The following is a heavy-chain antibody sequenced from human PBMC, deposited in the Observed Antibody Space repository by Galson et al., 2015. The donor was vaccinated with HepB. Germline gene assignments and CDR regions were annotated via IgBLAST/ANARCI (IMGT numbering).Heavy chain of an antibody. CDR3: AKDHVVVVAARSAVDY. CDR1: GFTFSSYG. D-gene: IGHD2-15*01. V-gene: IGHV3-30*18. CDR2: ISYDGSNK. J-gene: IGHJ4*02. Sequence: SLRLSCAASGFTFSSYGMHWVRQAPGKGLEWVAVISYDGSNKYYADSVKGRFTISRDNSKNTLYLQMNSLRAEDTAVYYCAKDHVVVVAARSAVDYWGQGTLVTVSS.